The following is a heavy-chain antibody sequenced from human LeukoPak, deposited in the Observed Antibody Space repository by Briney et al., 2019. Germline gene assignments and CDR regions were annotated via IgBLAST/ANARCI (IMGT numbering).Heavy chain of an antibody. CDR3: ARSNYDFWSGYRIYYFDY. Sequence: SVKVSCKACVGTFSSYAISWVRQAPGQGLEWMGRIIPIFGTANYAQKFQGRVTITTDESTSTAYMELSSLRSEDTAVYYCARSNYDFWSGYRIYYFDYWGQGTLVTVSS. CDR2: IIPIFGTA. D-gene: IGHD3-3*01. CDR1: VGTFSSYA. V-gene: IGHV1-69*05. J-gene: IGHJ4*02.